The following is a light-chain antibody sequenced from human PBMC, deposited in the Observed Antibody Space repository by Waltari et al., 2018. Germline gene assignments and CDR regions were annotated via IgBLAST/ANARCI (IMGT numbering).Light chain of an antibody. CDR3: QQYDNSPRYT. Sequence: IVLTRSTGTLSLSPGEGDTLSCRASQSIDRSHLAWYQQKPGQPPRLLLYGARSRATGVPDRFSGSGSGTDFTLTIDRLEPEDFAVYYCQQYDNSPRYTFGQGTKLEI. V-gene: IGKV3-20*01. CDR2: GAR. CDR1: QSIDRSH. J-gene: IGKJ2*01.